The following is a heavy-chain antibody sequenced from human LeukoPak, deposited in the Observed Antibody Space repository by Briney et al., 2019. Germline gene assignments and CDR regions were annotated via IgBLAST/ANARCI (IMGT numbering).Heavy chain of an antibody. V-gene: IGHV4-31*03. CDR2: IYYSGSA. CDR1: GGSISSGGYY. D-gene: IGHD3-22*01. CDR3: ARFVYYDSSGYYYSYFDY. J-gene: IGHJ4*02. Sequence: SETLSLTCTVSGGSISSGGYYWSWIRQHPGKGLEWIVYIYYSGSAYYNPSLKSRVTISVDTSKNQFSLKLSSVTAADTAVYYCARFVYYDSSGYYYSYFDYWGQGTLVTVSS.